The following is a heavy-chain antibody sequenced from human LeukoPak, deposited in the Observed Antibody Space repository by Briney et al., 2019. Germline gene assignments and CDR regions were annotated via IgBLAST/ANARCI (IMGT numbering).Heavy chain of an antibody. CDR3: AREGRYCSGGSCYGWFDP. J-gene: IGHJ5*02. CDR2: ISAYNGNT. Sequence: GASVKVSCKASGYTFTSYGISWVRQAPGQGLEWMGWISAYNGNTNYAQKLQGRVTMTTDTSTSTAYMELRSLRSDDTAVYYCAREGRYCSGGSCYGWFDPWGQGTLVTVSS. D-gene: IGHD2-15*01. CDR1: GYTFTSYG. V-gene: IGHV1-18*01.